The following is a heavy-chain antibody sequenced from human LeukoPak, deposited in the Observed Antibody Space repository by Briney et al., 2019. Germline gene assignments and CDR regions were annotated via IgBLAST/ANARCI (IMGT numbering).Heavy chain of an antibody. D-gene: IGHD3-9*01. Sequence: GASVKVSCKASGYTFTGYYMHWVRQAPGQGLGWMGRTNPNSGGTNYAQKFQGRVTMTRDASISTAYMELSRLRSDDTAVYYCARDDPDILNSYGMDVWGQGTTVTVSS. CDR2: TNPNSGGT. CDR1: GYTFTGYY. V-gene: IGHV1-2*06. J-gene: IGHJ6*02. CDR3: ARDDPDILNSYGMDV.